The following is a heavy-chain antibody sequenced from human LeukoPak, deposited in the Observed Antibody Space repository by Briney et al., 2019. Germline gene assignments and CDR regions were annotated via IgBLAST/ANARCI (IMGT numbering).Heavy chain of an antibody. Sequence: GGSLRLSCAASGFTFSSYNMNWVRRAPGKGLECVSYISSSSNIVYYADSVKGRFTISRDNAKNSLYLQMNSLRAEDTAVYYCARDAENSSLNGYFYYYMDVWGKGTTVTVS. CDR2: ISSSSNIV. J-gene: IGHJ6*03. D-gene: IGHD6-6*01. V-gene: IGHV3-48*01. CDR3: ARDAENSSLNGYFYYYMDV. CDR1: GFTFSSYN.